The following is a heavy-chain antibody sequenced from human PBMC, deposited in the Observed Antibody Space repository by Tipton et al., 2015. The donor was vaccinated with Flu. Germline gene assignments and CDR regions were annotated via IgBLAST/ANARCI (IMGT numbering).Heavy chain of an antibody. Sequence: TLSLTCSVSGDSISSGDSYWSWIRQPAGKGLEWIGRIYTTGSTNYNPSLKSRVTISVDTSKNQFSLKLSSVTAADTAVYYCARGGVLWWWTHWGQGTTVIVSS. CDR3: ARGGVLWWWTH. CDR1: GDSISSGDSY. V-gene: IGHV4-61*02. D-gene: IGHD2-21*01. CDR2: IYTTGST. J-gene: IGHJ6*02.